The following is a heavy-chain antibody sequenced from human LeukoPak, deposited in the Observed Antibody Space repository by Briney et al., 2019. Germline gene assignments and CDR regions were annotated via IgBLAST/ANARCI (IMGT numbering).Heavy chain of an antibody. Sequence: PGGSLRLSCAASGFTFSTYSVNWVRQAPGKGLEWVSSISSGSKYIYYADSVKGRFTSSRDNAKNSLYLQMNSLRAEDTAVYYCARVSDYYYYMDVWGKGTTVTVSS. V-gene: IGHV3-21*01. CDR1: GFTFSTYS. J-gene: IGHJ6*03. CDR2: ISSGSKYI. CDR3: ARVSDYYYYMDV. D-gene: IGHD2/OR15-2a*01.